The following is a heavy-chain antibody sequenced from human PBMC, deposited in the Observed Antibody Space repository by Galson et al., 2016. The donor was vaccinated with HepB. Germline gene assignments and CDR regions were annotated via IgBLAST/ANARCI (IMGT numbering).Heavy chain of an antibody. J-gene: IGHJ3*01. Sequence: SVKVSCKASGGTFSSYEISWVRQAPGQGLEWMGGIIPIFGTANHAQKFQGRVTITADESTNTAYMELSSLRSEDTAVYYCARGYSSRTQRSLTFDFWGQGTMVTVSS. D-gene: IGHD6-13*01. CDR3: ARGYSSRTQRSLTFDF. V-gene: IGHV1-69*13. CDR2: IIPIFGTA. CDR1: GGTFSSYE.